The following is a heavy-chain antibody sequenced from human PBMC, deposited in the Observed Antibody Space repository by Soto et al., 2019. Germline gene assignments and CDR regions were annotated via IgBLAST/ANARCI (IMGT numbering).Heavy chain of an antibody. V-gene: IGHV4-30-4*01. CDR1: GGSISSGNFY. Sequence: SETLSLTCTVSGGSISSGNFYWNWIRQPPGKGPEWIGYIFYSASTHYNSALKNRVTISLDMSKNQFSLQMASVTAADTAVYFCARGGSPYYYEKREWDWFDLWGQGTLVTVSS. D-gene: IGHD3-22*01. CDR2: IFYSAST. CDR3: ARGGSPYYYEKREWDWFDL. J-gene: IGHJ5*02.